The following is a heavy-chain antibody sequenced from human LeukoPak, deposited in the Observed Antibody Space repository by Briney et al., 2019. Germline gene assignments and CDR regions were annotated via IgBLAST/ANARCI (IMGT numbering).Heavy chain of an antibody. J-gene: IGHJ4*02. CDR1: GFTFSSYG. CDR2: IRYDGSNK. V-gene: IGHV3-30*02. D-gene: IGHD3-22*01. CDR3: ARDLVVMSAY. Sequence: PGGSLRLSCAASGFTFSSYGMHWVRQAPGKGLEWVAFIRYDGSNKYYADSVKGRFTISRDNSKNTLYLQMNSLRAEDTAVYYCARDLVVMSAYWGQGTLVTVSS.